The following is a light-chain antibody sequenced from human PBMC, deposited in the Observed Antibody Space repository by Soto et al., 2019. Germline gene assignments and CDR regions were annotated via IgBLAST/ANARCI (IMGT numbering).Light chain of an antibody. CDR2: GAS. Sequence: EIVLTQSPGTLSLSPGQRATLDCRASQSVSNRYLAWYQQKPGQAPRLLIYGASSRATGVPDRISGSGSGTDFALTINRLEAEDFAVYYCQQYNNWRTFGQGTKV. J-gene: IGKJ1*01. CDR1: QSVSNRY. V-gene: IGKV3-20*01. CDR3: QQYNNWRT.